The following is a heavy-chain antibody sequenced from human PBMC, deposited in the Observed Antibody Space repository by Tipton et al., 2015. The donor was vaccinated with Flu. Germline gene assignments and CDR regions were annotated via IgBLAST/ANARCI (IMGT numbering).Heavy chain of an antibody. J-gene: IGHJ4*02. CDR1: GGSISSGSYY. V-gene: IGHV4-61*02. CDR2: IYTSGST. D-gene: IGHD5-24*01. Sequence: TLSLTCTVSGGSISSGSYYWSWIRQPAGKGLEWIGRIYTSGSTNYNPSPKSRVTISVDTSKNQFSLKLSSVTAADTAMYYCARVGDGYAYDYWGQGTLVTVSS. CDR3: ARVGDGYAYDY.